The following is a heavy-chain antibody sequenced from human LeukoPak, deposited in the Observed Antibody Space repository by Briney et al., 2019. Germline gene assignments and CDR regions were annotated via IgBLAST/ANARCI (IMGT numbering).Heavy chain of an antibody. Sequence: PSETLSLTCTVSGGSISSYYWSWIRQPPGKGLEWIGYIYYSGSTNYNPSLKSRVTISVDTSKNQFSLELSSVTAADTAVYYCARVGEGVFDPWGQGTLVTVSS. V-gene: IGHV4-59*01. CDR1: GGSISSYY. CDR3: ARVGEGVFDP. J-gene: IGHJ5*02. CDR2: IYYSGST. D-gene: IGHD1-26*01.